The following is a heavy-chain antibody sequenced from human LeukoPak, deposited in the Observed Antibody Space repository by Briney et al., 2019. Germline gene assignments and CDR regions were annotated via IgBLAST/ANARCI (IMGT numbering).Heavy chain of an antibody. J-gene: IGHJ5*02. Sequence: ASVKVSCKAAGYTFTGYYMHWVGQAPGQGLEWMGIIYAGDSDTRYSPSFQGQATISPDKSISTAYLQWSSLKASDTATYYCARLWGTAMGTGFDPWGQGTLVTVSS. CDR2: IYAGDSDT. CDR1: GYTFTGYY. CDR3: ARLWGTAMGTGFDP. V-gene: IGHV5-51*01. D-gene: IGHD5-18*01.